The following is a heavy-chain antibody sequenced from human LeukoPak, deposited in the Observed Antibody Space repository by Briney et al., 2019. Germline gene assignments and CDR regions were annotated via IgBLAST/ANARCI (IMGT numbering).Heavy chain of an antibody. CDR1: GYTFTSYG. CDR2: ISAYNGNT. Sequence: GASVKVSCKASGYTFTSYGISWVRQAPGQGLEWMGWISAYNGNTNYAQKLQGRVTMTTDTSTSTAYMELRSLRSDDTAVYYCARHYCSSTSCYPGWFDPWGQGTLVTVSS. J-gene: IGHJ5*02. CDR3: ARHYCSSTSCYPGWFDP. V-gene: IGHV1-18*01. D-gene: IGHD2-2*01.